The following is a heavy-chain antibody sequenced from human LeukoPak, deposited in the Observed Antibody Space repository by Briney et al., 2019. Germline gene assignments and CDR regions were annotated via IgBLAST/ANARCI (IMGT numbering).Heavy chain of an antibody. V-gene: IGHV3-33*01. Sequence: PGGSLRLSCAASGFTFSSYGMHWVRQAPGKGLEWVAVIWYDGSNKYYADSVKGRFTISRDNSKNTLYLQMNSLRAEDTAVYYCARDGGWPQYYFDYWGQGTLVTVSS. CDR3: ARDGGWPQYYFDY. J-gene: IGHJ4*02. CDR1: GFTFSSYG. D-gene: IGHD3-16*01. CDR2: IWYDGSNK.